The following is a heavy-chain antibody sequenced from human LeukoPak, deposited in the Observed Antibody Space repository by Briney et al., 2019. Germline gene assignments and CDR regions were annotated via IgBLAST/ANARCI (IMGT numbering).Heavy chain of an antibody. D-gene: IGHD6-6*01. CDR1: GGSFSGYY. CDR2: INHSGST. Sequence: SETLSLTCAVYGGSFSGYYWSWIRQPPGKGLEWTGEINHSGSTNYNPSLKSRVTISVDTSKNQFSLKLSSVTAADTAVYYCARMVSARRGLSYYFDYWGQGTLVTVSS. CDR3: ARMVSARRGLSYYFDY. V-gene: IGHV4-34*01. J-gene: IGHJ4*02.